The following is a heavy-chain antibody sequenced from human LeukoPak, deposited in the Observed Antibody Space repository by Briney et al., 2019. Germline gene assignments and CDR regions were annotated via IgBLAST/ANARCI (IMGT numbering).Heavy chain of an antibody. V-gene: IGHV1-3*01. Sequence: ASVKVSCKASGYTFTSYAMHWVRQAPGQRLEWMGWINAGNGNTKYSQKFQGRVTITRDTSASTAYMELSSLRSGDTAVYYCARAYLNNWRPFDYWGQGTLVTVSS. CDR1: GYTFTSYA. CDR3: ARAYLNNWRPFDY. J-gene: IGHJ4*02. CDR2: INAGNGNT. D-gene: IGHD1-20*01.